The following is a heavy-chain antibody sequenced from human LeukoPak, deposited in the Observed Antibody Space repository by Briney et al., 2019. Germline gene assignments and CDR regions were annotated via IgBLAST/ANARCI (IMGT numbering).Heavy chain of an antibody. V-gene: IGHV3-30*18. Sequence: GRSLRLSCAASGFTFSSYGMHWVRQAPGKGLEWVAVISYDGSNKYYADSVKGRFTISRDNSKNTLYLQMNSLRAKDTAVYYCAKDQEDIVVVPAAMPEYYFDYWGQGTLVTVSS. CDR3: AKDQEDIVVVPAAMPEYYFDY. J-gene: IGHJ4*02. D-gene: IGHD2-2*01. CDR1: GFTFSSYG. CDR2: ISYDGSNK.